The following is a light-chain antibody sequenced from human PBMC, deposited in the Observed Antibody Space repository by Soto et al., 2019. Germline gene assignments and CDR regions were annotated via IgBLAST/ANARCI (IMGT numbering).Light chain of an antibody. CDR1: SSDVGGYNY. V-gene: IGLV2-14*01. CDR2: DVS. J-gene: IGLJ1*01. CDR3: SSYTSSSCYV. Sequence: QSVLTQPASVSGSPGQSITISCTGTSSDVGGYNYVSWYQQHPGKAPKLMIYDVSNRPSGVSNRFSGSKSGNTASLTISGLQAEDEAVYYCSSYTSSSCYVFGTATKLTVL.